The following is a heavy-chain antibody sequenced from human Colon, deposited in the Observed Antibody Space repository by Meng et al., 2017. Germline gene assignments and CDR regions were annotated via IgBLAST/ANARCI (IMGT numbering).Heavy chain of an antibody. CDR3: AKGRTSDY. Sequence: EVQLVGSGGGLVQPGGSLRLSCVASGFTFSSYAMSWVRQAPGKGLEWVSAISNSGTSTYDADSVKGRFTISRDNSRNTLYLQMNSLRAEDTAVYYCAKGRTSDYWGQGTLVTVSS. D-gene: IGHD3/OR15-3a*01. CDR2: ISNSGTST. CDR1: GFTFSSYA. J-gene: IGHJ4*02. V-gene: IGHV3-23*04.